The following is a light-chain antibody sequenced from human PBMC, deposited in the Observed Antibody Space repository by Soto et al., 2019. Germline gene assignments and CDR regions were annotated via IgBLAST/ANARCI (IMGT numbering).Light chain of an antibody. V-gene: IGKV1-39*01. Sequence: DIQMTQSPSSLSASVGDKVTITCRASQSISTYLNWYQQKPGKAPKLLIFAASSLQSGVPSRFSGSGSGTDFTLTISDLQPEDFSTDFCQQSYSISPYTFGQGTKLGIK. J-gene: IGKJ2*01. CDR2: AAS. CDR3: QQSYSISPYT. CDR1: QSISTY.